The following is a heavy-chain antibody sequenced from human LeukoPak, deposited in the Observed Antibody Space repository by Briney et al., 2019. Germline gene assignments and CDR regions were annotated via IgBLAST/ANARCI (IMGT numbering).Heavy chain of an antibody. Sequence: GASVKVSCKAAGQTFTFYFMHWVRQAPGQGFEWMGVINPKGGTTTYAQKFQGRVSMTTDTSTNTVYMELNSLRSDDTAVYYCTRAPNFDSGSYRHFQQWGQGTLVIVS. D-gene: IGHD3-10*01. J-gene: IGHJ1*01. V-gene: IGHV1-46*01. CDR3: TRAPNFDSGSYRHFQQ. CDR1: GQTFTFYF. CDR2: INPKGGTT.